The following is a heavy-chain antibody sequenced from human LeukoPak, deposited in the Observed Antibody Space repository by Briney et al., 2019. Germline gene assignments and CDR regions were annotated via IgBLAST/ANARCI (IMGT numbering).Heavy chain of an antibody. CDR1: GGSISSSSYY. J-gene: IGHJ5*02. D-gene: IGHD3-22*01. Sequence: SETLSLTCTVSGGSISSSSYYWGWIRQPPGKGLEWIGSIYYSGSTYYNPSLKSRVTISVDTSKNQFSLKLSSVTAADTAVYYCARDPSGYYDSSGYLWGQGTLVTVSS. CDR2: IYYSGST. V-gene: IGHV4-39*07. CDR3: ARDPSGYYDSSGYL.